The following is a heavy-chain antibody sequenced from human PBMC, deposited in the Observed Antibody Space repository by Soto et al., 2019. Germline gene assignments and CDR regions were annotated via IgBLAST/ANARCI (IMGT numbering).Heavy chain of an antibody. D-gene: IGHD3-22*01. CDR1: GFTFSSNG. V-gene: IGHV3-33*01. CDR2: IWYDGSNK. CDR3: ARDLTNITMIFHY. J-gene: IGHJ4*02. Sequence: QVQLVESGGGVVQPGRSLRLSCAASGFTFSSNGMHWVRQAPGKGLEWVAVIWYDGSNKYYADSVKGRFTISRDNSKNTLYLQMNSLRAEDTAVYYCARDLTNITMIFHYWGQGTLVTVSS.